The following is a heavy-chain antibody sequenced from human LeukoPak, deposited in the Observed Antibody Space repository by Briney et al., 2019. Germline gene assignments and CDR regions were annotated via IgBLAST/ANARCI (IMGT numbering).Heavy chain of an antibody. CDR3: ARERRYYDSSGYYYRDAFDI. V-gene: IGHV1-46*01. D-gene: IGHD3-22*01. CDR1: GYTFTGYY. J-gene: IGHJ3*02. CDR2: INPSGGST. Sequence: ASVKVSCKASGYTFTGYYMHWVRQAPGQGLEWMGIINPSGGSTSYAQKFQGRVTMTRDMSTSTVYMELSSLRSEDTAVYYCARERRYYDSSGYYYRDAFDIWGQGTMVTVSS.